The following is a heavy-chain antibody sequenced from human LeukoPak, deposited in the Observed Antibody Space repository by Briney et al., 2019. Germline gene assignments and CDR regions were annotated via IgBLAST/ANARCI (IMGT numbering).Heavy chain of an antibody. Sequence: GASVKVSCKASGYTFTSYYMHWVRQAPGQGLEWMGIINPSGGSTSYAQKFQGRVTMTRDMSTSTVYMELSSLRSEDTAVYYCARSHRLITMIVVVNPFDYWGQGTLVTVSS. J-gene: IGHJ4*02. CDR3: ARSHRLITMIVVVNPFDY. D-gene: IGHD3-22*01. CDR1: GYTFTSYY. CDR2: INPSGGST. V-gene: IGHV1-46*01.